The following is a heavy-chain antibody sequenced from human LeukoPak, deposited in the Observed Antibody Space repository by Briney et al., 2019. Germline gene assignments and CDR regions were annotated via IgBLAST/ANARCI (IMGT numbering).Heavy chain of an antibody. J-gene: IGHJ4*02. CDR3: ARGVDTAMVRSPAGY. Sequence: GGSLRLSCAASGFTFSSYSMNWVRQAPGKGLEWVSSISSSSSYIYYADSVKGRFTISRDNAKNSLYLQMNSLRAEDTAVYYCARGVDTAMVRSPAGYWGQGTLVTVSS. D-gene: IGHD5-18*01. CDR2: ISSSSSYI. CDR1: GFTFSSYS. V-gene: IGHV3-21*01.